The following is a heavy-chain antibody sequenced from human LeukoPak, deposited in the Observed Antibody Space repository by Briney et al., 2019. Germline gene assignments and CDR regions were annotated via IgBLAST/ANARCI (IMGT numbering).Heavy chain of an antibody. CDR1: GFSTSSYC. Sequence: SETLSLTCTGSGFSTSSYCWVWIRHPPGKGREGIGYIYYSGSTNYNPSLKSLVTISVDTSKNQFSVNLSSVTAADTAVYYCASDLKYGDYLNWFDRRGQGTLVTVSS. CDR3: ASDLKYGDYLNWFDR. V-gene: IGHV4-59*01. J-gene: IGHJ5*02. D-gene: IGHD4-17*01. CDR2: IYYSGST.